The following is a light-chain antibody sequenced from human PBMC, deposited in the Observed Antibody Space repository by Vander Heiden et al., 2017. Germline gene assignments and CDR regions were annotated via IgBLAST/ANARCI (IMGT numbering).Light chain of an antibody. J-gene: IGLJ1*01. V-gene: IGLV1-44*01. Sequence: QSVLTQPPSASGTPGQRVTIPCSGSDSNLGLNPVNRYQQLPGTAPKLLIYNNNQRPSGVPDRFSGSKSGTSASLAIIGLQSEDEADYYCSAWDKWPHVFGTGTKVTV. CDR1: DSNLGLNP. CDR2: NNN. CDR3: SAWDKWPHV.